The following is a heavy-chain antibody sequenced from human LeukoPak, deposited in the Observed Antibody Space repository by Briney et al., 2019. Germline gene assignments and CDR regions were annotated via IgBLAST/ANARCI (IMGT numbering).Heavy chain of an antibody. CDR1: GGSIGSYH. CDR2: VFNNGGT. V-gene: IGHV4-59*01. J-gene: IGHJ4*02. D-gene: IGHD5-12*01. CDR3: VASYGGYVPDY. Sequence: SETLSLTCTVSGGSIGSYHWNWIRQPSGKGLEWIGIVFNNGGTKHNPSLKSRVAISVDTSKNQFALKLTSVTAADTAVYYCVASYGGYVPDYWGQGALVIVSS.